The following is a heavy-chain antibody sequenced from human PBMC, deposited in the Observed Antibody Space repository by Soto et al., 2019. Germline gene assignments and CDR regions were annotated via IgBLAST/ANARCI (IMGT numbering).Heavy chain of an antibody. J-gene: IGHJ5*02. Sequence: QVQLVQSGAEVKKPGASVKVSCKASGYTFTNYHLHWVRQAPGQGLEWMGIINPSSGNTADAQKFQGRVTMTMDTSTSAVYMELSSLGYEDTALYYCSRILYTNTWWSLGHWGQGTLVTVSS. D-gene: IGHD2-8*02. CDR3: SRILYTNTWWSLGH. V-gene: IGHV1-46*01. CDR2: INPSSGNT. CDR1: GYTFTNYH.